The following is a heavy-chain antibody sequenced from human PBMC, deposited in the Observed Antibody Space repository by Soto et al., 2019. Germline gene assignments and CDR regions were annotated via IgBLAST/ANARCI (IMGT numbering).Heavy chain of an antibody. CDR3: ARGFRIVGVVTDYFDY. CDR2: IYYSGST. J-gene: IGHJ4*02. Sequence: SETLSLTCTVSGGSISSGDYYWSWIRHPPGKGLEWIGYIYYSGSTYYNPSLKSRVTISVDTSKNQFSLKLSSVTAADTAVYYCARGFRIVGVVTDYFDYWGQGTLVTVSS. CDR1: GGSISSGDYY. D-gene: IGHD3-3*01. V-gene: IGHV4-30-4*01.